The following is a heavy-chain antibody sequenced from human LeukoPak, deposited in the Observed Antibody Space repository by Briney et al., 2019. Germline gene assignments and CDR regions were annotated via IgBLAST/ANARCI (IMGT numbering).Heavy chain of an antibody. CDR3: ARELGGSYGDGAFDY. D-gene: IGHD5-18*01. CDR2: IYYSGST. Sequence: SETLSLTCTVSGGSISSSSYYWGWIRQPPGKGLEWIGSIYYSGSTYYNPSLKSRVTISVDTSKNQFSLKLSSVTAADTAVYYCARELGGSYGDGAFDYWGQGTLVTVPS. J-gene: IGHJ4*02. CDR1: GGSISSSSYY. V-gene: IGHV4-39*02.